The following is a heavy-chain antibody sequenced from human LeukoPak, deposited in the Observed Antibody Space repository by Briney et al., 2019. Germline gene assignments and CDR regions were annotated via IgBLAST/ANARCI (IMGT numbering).Heavy chain of an antibody. J-gene: IGHJ4*02. Sequence: SETLSLTCAVYGGSSSGYYWRWIRPPPGKGSEWIGEINHSGSTNYNPSLKSRVTISVDTSKNQFSLKLSSVTAADTAVYYCARGRDSSSWYDGFDYWGQGTLVTVSS. CDR2: INHSGST. V-gene: IGHV4-34*01. CDR3: ARGRDSSSWYDGFDY. D-gene: IGHD6-13*01. CDR1: GGSSSGYY.